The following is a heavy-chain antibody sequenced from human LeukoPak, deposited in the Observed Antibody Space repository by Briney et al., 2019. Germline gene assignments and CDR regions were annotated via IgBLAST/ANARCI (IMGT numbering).Heavy chain of an antibody. D-gene: IGHD5-12*01. CDR3: ARKPSGYDYFDY. V-gene: IGHV4-30-4*01. Sequence: SETLSLTCTVSGGSISSGDYYGSWIRQSPGKGLDRIGYIYYSGSTYYNPSLKSRVTISVDTSKNQFSLKLSSVTAADTAVYYCARKPSGYDYFDYWGQGTLVTVSS. CDR1: GGSISSGDYY. CDR2: IYYSGST. J-gene: IGHJ4*02.